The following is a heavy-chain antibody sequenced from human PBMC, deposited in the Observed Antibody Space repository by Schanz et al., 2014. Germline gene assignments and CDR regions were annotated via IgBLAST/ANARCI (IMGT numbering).Heavy chain of an antibody. CDR2: ISSRNT. D-gene: IGHD3-22*01. V-gene: IGHV3-48*02. CDR1: GFIFSGFS. CDR3: VRDERISSGVWFDP. J-gene: IGHJ5*02. Sequence: EVELVESGGGLALPGGSLRLSCAASGFIFSGFSMNWVRQAPGKGLQWVSYISSRNTYYADSVKGRFTVSRDNAENSLYLQMNSLRDDDTAVYYCVRDERISSGVWFDPWGQGTLVTVSS.